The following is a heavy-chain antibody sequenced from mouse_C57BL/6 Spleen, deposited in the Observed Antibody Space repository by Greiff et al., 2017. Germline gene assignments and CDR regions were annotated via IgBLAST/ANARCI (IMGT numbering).Heavy chain of an antibody. CDR3: AREDYRGDY. CDR2: ISYDGSN. Sequence: EVQLVESGPGLVKPSQSLSLTCSVTGYSITSGYYWNWIRQFPGNKLEWMGYISYDGSNNYNPSLKNRISITRDTSKNQFFLKLNSVTTEDTATYYCAREDYRGDYWGQGTTLTVSS. V-gene: IGHV3-6*01. D-gene: IGHD1-1*02. J-gene: IGHJ2*01. CDR1: GYSITSGYY.